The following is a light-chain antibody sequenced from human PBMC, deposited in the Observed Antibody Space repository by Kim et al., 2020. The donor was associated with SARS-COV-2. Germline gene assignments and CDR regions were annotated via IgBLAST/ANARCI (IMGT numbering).Light chain of an antibody. CDR1: QSVSSN. Sequence: GSPWETATLSCRASQSVSSNLAWYQQKPGQAPRLLIYGASTRATGIPARFSGSGSGTEFTLTISSLQSEDFAVYYCQQYNNWPLYTFGQGTKLEI. CDR2: GAS. J-gene: IGKJ2*01. V-gene: IGKV3-15*01. CDR3: QQYNNWPLYT.